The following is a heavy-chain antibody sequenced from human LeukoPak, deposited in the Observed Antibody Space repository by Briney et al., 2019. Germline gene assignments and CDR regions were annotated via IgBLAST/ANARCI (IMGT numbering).Heavy chain of an antibody. Sequence: GGSLRLSRAASGFTFSDFAVNWVRQAPGKGLEWLSYISRTYDISYADYVKGRFTISRDNAKNSLYLQINSLTAEDTAVYYCARDHNWGFDYWGRGTLVTVSS. D-gene: IGHD7-27*01. CDR2: ISRTYDI. J-gene: IGHJ4*02. CDR1: GFTFSDFA. V-gene: IGHV3-69-1*01. CDR3: ARDHNWGFDY.